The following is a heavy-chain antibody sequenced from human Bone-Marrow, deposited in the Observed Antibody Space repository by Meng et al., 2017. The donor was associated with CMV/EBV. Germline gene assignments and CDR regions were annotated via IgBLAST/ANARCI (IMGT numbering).Heavy chain of an antibody. D-gene: IGHD1-26*01. CDR2: ITHSGST. J-gene: IGHJ4*02. V-gene: IGHV4-34*08. CDR1: GGTFSGY. Sequence: QVPLQRWAARLLKPSETLSLTCGVYGGTFSGYWSWRRQPPGKGLEWIGDITHSGSTNYNVSLKSRVTISIDTSKNQFSLKLSSVTATDTAVYYCAPGFRSWSGSYSSWGQGTLVTVSS. CDR3: APGFRSWSGSYSS.